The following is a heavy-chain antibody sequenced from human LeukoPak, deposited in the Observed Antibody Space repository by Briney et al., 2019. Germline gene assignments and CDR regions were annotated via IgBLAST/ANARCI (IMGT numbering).Heavy chain of an antibody. CDR3: AREDYDSSGYYLSRAYYFDY. D-gene: IGHD3-22*01. Sequence: SGTLSLTCAVSGGSISSSNWWSWVRQPPGKGLEWIGEIYHSGSTNYNPSLKSRVTISVDKSKNQFSLKLSSVTAADTAVYYCAREDYDSSGYYLSRAYYFDYWGQGTLVTVSS. V-gene: IGHV4-4*02. CDR1: GGSISSSNW. CDR2: IYHSGST. J-gene: IGHJ4*02.